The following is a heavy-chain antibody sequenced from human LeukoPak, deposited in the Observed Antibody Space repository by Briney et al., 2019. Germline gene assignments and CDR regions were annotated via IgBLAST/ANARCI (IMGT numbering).Heavy chain of an antibody. V-gene: IGHV4-61*02. Sequence: PSETPSLTCTVSGGSISRGTYYWRWIRQPAGKVPQWIGRISTSGSTHYNPSLESRLTISIDTSKNQFSLKLSSVTAADTAVYYCARDLSGTGATTLAYWGLGTLVTVSS. CDR2: ISTSGST. J-gene: IGHJ4*02. D-gene: IGHD1-26*01. CDR1: GGSISRGTYY. CDR3: ARDLSGTGATTLAY.